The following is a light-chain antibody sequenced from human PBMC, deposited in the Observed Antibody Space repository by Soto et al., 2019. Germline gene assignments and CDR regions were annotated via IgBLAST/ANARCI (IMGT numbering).Light chain of an antibody. CDR2: GAS. V-gene: IGKV3-20*01. Sequence: EIVLTQSPGTLYLSPGERATLSCRASQSVSSSYLAWYQQKPGQAPRLLIYGASSRATGIPDRFSGSGSGTDFTLTISRLEPEDFAVDYCQQYGSSPPLTFGQGTKVEIK. J-gene: IGKJ1*01. CDR3: QQYGSSPPLT. CDR1: QSVSSSY.